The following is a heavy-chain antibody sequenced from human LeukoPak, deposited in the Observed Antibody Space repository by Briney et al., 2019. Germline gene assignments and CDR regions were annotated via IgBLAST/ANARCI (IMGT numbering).Heavy chain of an antibody. V-gene: IGHV4-34*01. CDR3: ARAPSGLVEPPTRGDHFDY. CDR1: GGSFSGYY. CDR2: MNHSGSS. Sequence: SETLSLTCAVYGGSFSGYYWSWIRQSPGKGLEWIGEMNHSGSSNHNPSLKSRVTISVDTSKNQFSLKLRSVTAADTAVYYCARAPSGLVEPPTRGDHFDYWGQGTLVTVSS. J-gene: IGHJ4*02. D-gene: IGHD2-2*01.